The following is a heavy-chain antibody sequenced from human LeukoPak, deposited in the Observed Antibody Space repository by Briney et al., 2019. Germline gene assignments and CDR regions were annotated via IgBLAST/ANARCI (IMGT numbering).Heavy chain of an antibody. Sequence: SETLSLTCSVSGGSIISSNYYWGWIRQPPGKGLEWIGSIYQSGSGSSYYNPSLKSRVTIFGGTSKNQFFLRLSSVTAADTAVYYCASTLRFLPYRRFDYWGQGTLVTVPS. V-gene: IGHV4-39*01. D-gene: IGHD3-3*01. J-gene: IGHJ4*02. CDR2: IYQSGSGSS. CDR1: GGSIISSNYY. CDR3: ASTLRFLPYRRFDY.